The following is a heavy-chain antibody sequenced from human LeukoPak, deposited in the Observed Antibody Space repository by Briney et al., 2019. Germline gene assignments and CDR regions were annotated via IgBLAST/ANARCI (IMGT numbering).Heavy chain of an antibody. CDR3: PRSNGDYPYPFDY. D-gene: IGHD4-17*01. V-gene: IGHV4-59*01. J-gene: IGHJ4*02. CDR1: ANSLSNYI. Sequence: PSEALALTCTHSANSLSNYIWNWFRQPPGKGLEWIGYRHSSGSTNYNPSLKSRLTMSVDTSKKHLSLKLNSLTAADTAVYYCPRSNGDYPYPFDYGGQGILVTVSS. CDR2: RHSSGST.